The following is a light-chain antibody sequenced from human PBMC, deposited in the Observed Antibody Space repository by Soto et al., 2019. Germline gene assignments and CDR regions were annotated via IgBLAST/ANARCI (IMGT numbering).Light chain of an antibody. Sequence: DIQMTQSPSSLSAFVGDRVTITCRASQDMGNFLAWYQQKPGKVPKLLIYAASTLQSGVPARFSGSGSGTDFTITMSILQPEYVALYYCQKCKVGLSTFGGGTKVEIK. CDR2: AAS. CDR3: QKCKVGLST. CDR1: QDMGNF. J-gene: IGKJ4*02. V-gene: IGKV1-27*01.